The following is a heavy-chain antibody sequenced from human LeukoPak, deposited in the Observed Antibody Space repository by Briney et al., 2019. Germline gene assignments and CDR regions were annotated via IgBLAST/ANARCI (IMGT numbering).Heavy chain of an antibody. J-gene: IGHJ5*02. CDR1: GFTVSSNY. CDR2: IYSGGST. CDR3: ARVAGWHWFDP. Sequence: GGSLRLSCAASGFTVSSNYMSWVRQAPGKGLEWVSVIYSGGSTFYADSVKGRFTISRDNSKNTVYLQMNNMRVDDTAVYYCARVAGWHWFDPWGQGTLVTVSS. V-gene: IGHV3-53*01. D-gene: IGHD6-19*01.